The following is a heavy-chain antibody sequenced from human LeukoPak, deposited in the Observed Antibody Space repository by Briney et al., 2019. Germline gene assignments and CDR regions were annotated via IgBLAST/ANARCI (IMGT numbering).Heavy chain of an antibody. J-gene: IGHJ6*02. CDR1: GGTFSSYA. Sequence: SVKVSCKASGGTFSSYAISWVRQAPGQGLEWMGRIIPILGIANYAQKFQGRVTITADKSTSTAYMELSSLRSEDTAVYYCARTFDTPNMVRGVGNYYYYGMDVWGQGTTVTVSS. CDR2: IIPILGIA. D-gene: IGHD3-10*01. CDR3: ARTFDTPNMVRGVGNYYYYGMDV. V-gene: IGHV1-69*04.